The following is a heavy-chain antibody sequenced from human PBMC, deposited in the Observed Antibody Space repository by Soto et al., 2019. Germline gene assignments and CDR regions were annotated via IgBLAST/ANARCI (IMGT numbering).Heavy chain of an antibody. CDR2: ISYDGSNK. CDR1: GFTFSSYA. Sequence: GGSLRLSCAASGFTFSSYAMHWVRQAPGKGLEWVAVISYDGSNKYYADSVKGRFTISRDNSKNTLYLQMNSLRAEDTAVYYCARAEPSFVYYCTNGVCYFIDYWGQGTLVTVSS. J-gene: IGHJ4*02. V-gene: IGHV3-30-3*01. D-gene: IGHD2-8*01. CDR3: ARAEPSFVYYCTNGVCYFIDY.